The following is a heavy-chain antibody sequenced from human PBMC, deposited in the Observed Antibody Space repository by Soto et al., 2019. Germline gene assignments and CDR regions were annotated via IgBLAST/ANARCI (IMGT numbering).Heavy chain of an antibody. J-gene: IGHJ4*02. CDR3: AKSPGMYYYDSSGYYHYDY. CDR2: ISGSGVST. CDR1: GVTFSSYA. Sequence: GGCLRLSCAASGVTFSSYAMSWVRQAPGKGLEWVSAISGSGVSTYYADSVKGRFTISRDNSKNTLYLQMNSLRAEDTAVYYCAKSPGMYYYDSSGYYHYDYWGQGTLVTVSS. D-gene: IGHD3-22*01. V-gene: IGHV3-23*01.